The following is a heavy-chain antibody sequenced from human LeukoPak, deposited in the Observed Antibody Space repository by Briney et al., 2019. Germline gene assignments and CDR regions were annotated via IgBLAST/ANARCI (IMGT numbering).Heavy chain of an antibody. Sequence: QAGGSLRLSCVVSGFTFNHYWMTWVRQAPGKGLEWVANIKQDGSETYYVDSVKGRFTISRDNAKNLLFLQMTSLRVEDTAVYFCVRANRMDVWGQGTTVTVSS. CDR1: GFTFNHYW. CDR3: VRANRMDV. J-gene: IGHJ6*02. CDR2: IKQDGSET. V-gene: IGHV3-7*01.